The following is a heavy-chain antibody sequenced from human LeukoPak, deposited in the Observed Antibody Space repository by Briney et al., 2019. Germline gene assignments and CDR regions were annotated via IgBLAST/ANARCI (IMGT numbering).Heavy chain of an antibody. CDR1: GGSISSYY. J-gene: IGHJ4*02. V-gene: IGHV4-59*08. CDR2: IYYSGST. D-gene: IGHD6-19*01. Sequence: SETLSLTCTVSGGSISSYYWSWIRQPPGKGLEWIGYIYYSGSTNYNPSLKSRVTISVDTSNNQFSLKLSSVTAGDTAVYYCARLDSSGWYQTHYFDYWGQGTLVTVSS. CDR3: ARLDSSGWYQTHYFDY.